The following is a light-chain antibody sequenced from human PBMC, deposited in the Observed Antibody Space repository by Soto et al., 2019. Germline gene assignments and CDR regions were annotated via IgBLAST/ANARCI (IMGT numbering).Light chain of an antibody. CDR2: EVD. Sequence: QSALTQPASVSGSPGQSITISCTGTSSDIGAYNYVSWYQLHPGKAPTLMIYEVDNRPSGVSNRFSGSKSGNTASLTISRLQAEDEADYYCSSYVSNSTPLFGGGTKLTVL. V-gene: IGLV2-14*01. CDR1: SSDIGAYNY. J-gene: IGLJ3*02. CDR3: SSYVSNSTPL.